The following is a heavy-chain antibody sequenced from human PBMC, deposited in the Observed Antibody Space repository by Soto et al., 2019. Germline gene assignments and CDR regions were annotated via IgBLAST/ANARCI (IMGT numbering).Heavy chain of an antibody. J-gene: IGHJ6*02. CDR1: GGSFSSYY. V-gene: IGHV4-34*01. Sequence: PSETLSLTCAVYGGSFSSYYWTWIRQAPGKGLEWIGEINHSGGTNYNSSLKSRVTISVDTSKNQFSLTLYSVTAADTAVYYCARDRRYYHFWSGYQNERPYGMDVWGHGTTVTVSS. CDR3: ARDRRYYHFWSGYQNERPYGMDV. CDR2: INHSGGT. D-gene: IGHD3-3*02.